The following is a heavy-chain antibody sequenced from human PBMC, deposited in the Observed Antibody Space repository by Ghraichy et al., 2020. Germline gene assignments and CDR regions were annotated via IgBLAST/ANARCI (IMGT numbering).Heavy chain of an antibody. CDR2: IYWNDDK. CDR3: ALSQDGYNERSFDY. D-gene: IGHD5-24*01. CDR1: GFSLSTSGVG. Sequence: SGPTLVKPTQTLTLTCTFSGFSLSTSGVGVGWIRQPPGKALEWLALIYWNDDKRYSPSLKSRLTITKDTSKNQVVLTMTNMDPVDTATYYCALSQDGYNERSFDYWGQGTLVTVSS. J-gene: IGHJ4*02. V-gene: IGHV2-5*01.